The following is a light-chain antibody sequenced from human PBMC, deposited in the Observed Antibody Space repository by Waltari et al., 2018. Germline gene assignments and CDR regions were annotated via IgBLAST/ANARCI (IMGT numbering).Light chain of an antibody. Sequence: QSVLTQPPSASGAPGQWVTISCSGSTSNIGTNYVYWYQHLPGMAPQLLIYTNDRRPSGVSDRFYGSKSGTSASLAIRVLRSEDEAHYYCAAWDDSLSGLVFGGGTKVTV. V-gene: IGLV1-47*01. CDR3: AAWDDSLSGLV. CDR2: TND. J-gene: IGLJ2*01. CDR1: TSNIGTNY.